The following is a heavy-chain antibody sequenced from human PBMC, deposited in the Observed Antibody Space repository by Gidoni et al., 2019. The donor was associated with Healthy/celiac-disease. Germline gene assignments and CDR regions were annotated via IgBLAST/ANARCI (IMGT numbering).Heavy chain of an antibody. CDR2: FDPEDGET. D-gene: IGHD3-9*01. Sequence: QVQLVQSGAEVKKPGASVTVSCTVSGYPLTELSMHWVRQAPGKGLEWRGGFDPEDGETIYAQKFQGRVTMTEDTSTDTAYMELSSLRSEDTAVYYCATGLPYYDILTGYYSWGQGTLVTVSS. J-gene: IGHJ4*02. V-gene: IGHV1-24*01. CDR3: ATGLPYYDILTGYYS. CDR1: GYPLTELS.